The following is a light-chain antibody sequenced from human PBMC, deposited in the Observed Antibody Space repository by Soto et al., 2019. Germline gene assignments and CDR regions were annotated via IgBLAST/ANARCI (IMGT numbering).Light chain of an antibody. CDR3: QKYNSYSWT. Sequence: DIQMTQSPSTLSASVGDRVTITCRASQTITRWMAWYQQKPGKAPKLLIYDASTLESGVPSTFNSHRSGQEFTLTINSPQPDDFATDYCQKYNSYSWTFGQGTKVDIK. CDR2: DAS. J-gene: IGKJ1*01. CDR1: QTITRW. V-gene: IGKV1-5*01.